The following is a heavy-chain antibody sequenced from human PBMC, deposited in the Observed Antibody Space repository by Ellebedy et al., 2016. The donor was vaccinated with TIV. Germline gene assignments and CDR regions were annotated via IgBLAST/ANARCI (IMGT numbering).Heavy chain of an antibody. CDR3: ARALNHVDTVSTAPLDC. D-gene: IGHD5/OR15-5a*01. Sequence: GESLKISCAASGFPFDSYVMNWVRQAPGKGLEWVALISYDGSNKYFADSVQGRFTISRDNSQNTLYPLMNSLRGDDTAIYYCARALNHVDTVSTAPLDCWGQGTLVTVSS. V-gene: IGHV3-30*04. CDR2: ISYDGSNK. J-gene: IGHJ4*02. CDR1: GFPFDSYV.